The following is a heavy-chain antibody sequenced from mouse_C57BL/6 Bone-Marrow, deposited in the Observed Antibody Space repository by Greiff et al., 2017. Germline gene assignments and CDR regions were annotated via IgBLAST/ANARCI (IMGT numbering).Heavy chain of an antibody. J-gene: IGHJ4*01. CDR1: GYTFTNYW. CDR3: ARSYDYDDYTMYY. V-gene: IGHV1-64*01. D-gene: IGHD2-4*01. Sequence: VKLQQPGAELVKPGASVKLSCKASGYTFTNYWMHWVKQRPGQGLEWIGMMHPNGGSTDYNEKFKSEATLSVDKSSRTAYMELSSLTSEDSAVYYCARSYDYDDYTMYYGGQGTSVTVSS. CDR2: MHPNGGST.